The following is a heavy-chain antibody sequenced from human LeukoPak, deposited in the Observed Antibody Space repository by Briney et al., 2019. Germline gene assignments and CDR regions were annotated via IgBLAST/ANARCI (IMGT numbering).Heavy chain of an antibody. D-gene: IGHD3-9*01. CDR2: IKQDGSEK. J-gene: IGHJ6*03. CDR1: GFTFSSYW. V-gene: IGHV3-7*01. Sequence: GGSLRLSCAASGFTFSSYWVSWVRQAPGKGLEWVANIKQDGSEKYYVDSVKGRFTISRDNAKNSLYLQMNSLRAEDTAVYYCARRYYDILTGYRIVYYYYYMDVWGKGTTVTVSS. CDR3: ARRYYDILTGYRIVYYYYYMDV.